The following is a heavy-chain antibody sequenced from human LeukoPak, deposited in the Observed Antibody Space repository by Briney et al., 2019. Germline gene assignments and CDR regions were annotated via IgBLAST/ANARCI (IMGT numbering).Heavy chain of an antibody. V-gene: IGHV5-51*01. J-gene: IGHJ4*02. Sequence: GESLKISSKGSGYSSTSYWIGWVRQLPGKGLEGLGIIYPGESDTRYSPSFHGQVTISADKSITTAYLQWSSLKASDTAMYYCARHGELATISFDYWRQGTPVTVSS. CDR1: GYSSTSYW. D-gene: IGHD5-24*01. CDR2: IYPGESDT. CDR3: ARHGELATISFDY.